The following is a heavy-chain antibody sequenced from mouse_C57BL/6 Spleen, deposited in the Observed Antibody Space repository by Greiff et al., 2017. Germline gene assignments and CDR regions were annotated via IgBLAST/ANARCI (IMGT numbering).Heavy chain of an antibody. D-gene: IGHD2-4*01. CDR1: GYSFTGYF. J-gene: IGHJ2*01. CDR3: ARYYDYDDDDYFDY. V-gene: IGHV1-20*01. CDR2: INPYNGDT. Sequence: VQLQQSGPELVKPGDSVKISCKASGYSFTGYFMNWVMQSHGKSLEWIGRINPYNGDTFYNQKFKGKATLTVDKSSSTAHMELRSLTSEDSAVYYCARYYDYDDDDYFDYWGQGTTLTVSS.